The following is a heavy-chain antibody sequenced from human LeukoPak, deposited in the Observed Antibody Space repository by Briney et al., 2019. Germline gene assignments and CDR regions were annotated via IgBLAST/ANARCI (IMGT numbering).Heavy chain of an antibody. Sequence: ASVKVSCTASGYTFTGYYMHWVRQAPGQGLEWMGWINPNSGGTNYAQKFQGRVTMTRDTSISTAYMELSRLRSDDTAVYYCARGLSSSWSDWFDPWGQGTLVTVSS. J-gene: IGHJ5*02. CDR1: GYTFTGYY. V-gene: IGHV1-2*02. CDR3: ARGLSSSWSDWFDP. D-gene: IGHD6-13*01. CDR2: INPNSGGT.